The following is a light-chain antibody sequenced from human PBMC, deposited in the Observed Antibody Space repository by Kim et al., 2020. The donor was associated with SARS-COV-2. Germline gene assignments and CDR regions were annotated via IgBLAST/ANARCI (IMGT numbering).Light chain of an antibody. CDR1: KLGDTY. V-gene: IGLV3-1*01. CDR2: QDN. Sequence: SYELTQPHSVSASPGQTATITCSGDKLGDTYACWYQQKPGPSPVLVIYQDNKRPSGIPERFYGSHSGNTDSLTISGTQPIDEDDYYCQASDTRPVVFCGG. J-gene: IGLJ3*02. CDR3: QASDTRPVV.